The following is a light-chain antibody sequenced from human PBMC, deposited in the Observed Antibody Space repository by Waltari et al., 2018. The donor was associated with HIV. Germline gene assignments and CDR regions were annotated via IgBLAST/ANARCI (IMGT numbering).Light chain of an antibody. CDR1: SPNIGAGHD. J-gene: IGLJ2*01. Sequence: QSVLTQPPSVSGAPGQRVTISCTGSSPNIGAGHDVHWYQQLPGTAPKLLIFGNSNRPSGVPDRFSGSKSGTSASLAITGLQAEDEADYYCQSYDSSLSGYVVFGGGTKLTVL. V-gene: IGLV1-40*01. CDR3: QSYDSSLSGYVV. CDR2: GNS.